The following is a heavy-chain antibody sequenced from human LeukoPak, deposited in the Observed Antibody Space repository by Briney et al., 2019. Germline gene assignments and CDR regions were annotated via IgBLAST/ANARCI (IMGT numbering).Heavy chain of an antibody. Sequence: GASVKVSCKASGYTFTSYYMHWVRQAPGQGLEWMGIINPSGGSTSYAQKFQGRVTMTRDTSTSAVYMELSSLRSEDTAVYYCARAYIVVVPKLEYYFDYWGQGTLVTVSS. V-gene: IGHV1-46*01. D-gene: IGHD2-2*01. CDR2: INPSGGST. CDR3: ARAYIVVVPKLEYYFDY. CDR1: GYTFTSYY. J-gene: IGHJ4*02.